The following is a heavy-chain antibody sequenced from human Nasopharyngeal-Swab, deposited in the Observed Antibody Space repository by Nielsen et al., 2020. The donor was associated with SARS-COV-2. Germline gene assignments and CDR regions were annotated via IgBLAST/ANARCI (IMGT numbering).Heavy chain of an antibody. CDR3: GRLTKTTVTRRLYFDY. Sequence: GSLRLSCTVSGGSLSSSNYYWGWIRQPPGKGLEWIGTVSYSGPTYYNPSLKIRVTMSVDTSKNHLSLRLTSVTAADTAVYYCGRLTKTTVTRRLYFDYWGQGTLVTVSS. CDR1: GGSLSSSNYY. D-gene: IGHD4-11*01. CDR2: VSYSGPT. J-gene: IGHJ4*02. V-gene: IGHV4-39*02.